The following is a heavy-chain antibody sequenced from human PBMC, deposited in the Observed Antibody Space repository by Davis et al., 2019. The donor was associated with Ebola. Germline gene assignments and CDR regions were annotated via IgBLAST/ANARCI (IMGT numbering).Heavy chain of an antibody. CDR3: ARRGSSSFGY. D-gene: IGHD6-6*01. CDR1: GGSFSGYF. J-gene: IGHJ4*02. Sequence: MPSETLSLTCAVYGGSFSGYFWSWIRQTPGKGLEWIGEINHSGSTNYNPSLKSRVTISVDTSKSQLFLRLNSVTAADTAVYYCARRGSSSFGYWGQGTLVTVSS. CDR2: INHSGST. V-gene: IGHV4-34*01.